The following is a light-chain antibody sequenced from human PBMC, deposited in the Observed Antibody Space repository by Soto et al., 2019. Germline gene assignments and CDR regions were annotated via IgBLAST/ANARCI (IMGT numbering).Light chain of an antibody. CDR1: QSVSSSY. CDR3: QQYGSSPYI. CDR2: VAS. J-gene: IGKJ2*01. Sequence: EIVLTQSPGTLSLSPGERATLSCRASQSVSSSYLAWYQQKPGQAPRLLIHVASSRATGIPDRFSGSGSGTDFTLTISRLEPEDFAVYYCQQYGSSPYIFGQGTKLEIK. V-gene: IGKV3-20*01.